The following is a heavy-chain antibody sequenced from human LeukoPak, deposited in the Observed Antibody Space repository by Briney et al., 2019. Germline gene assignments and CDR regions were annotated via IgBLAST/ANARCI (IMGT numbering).Heavy chain of an antibody. D-gene: IGHD3-22*01. Sequence: GASVKVSCKASGYTFTSYGISWVRQAPGQGLEWMGWISAYNGNTNYAQKLQGRVTMTTDTSTSTAYMELRSPRSDDTAVYYCARVDRLYYYDSSGYYPYYYYYYMDVWGKGTTVTVSS. J-gene: IGHJ6*03. V-gene: IGHV1-18*01. CDR1: GYTFTSYG. CDR3: ARVDRLYYYDSSGYYPYYYYYYMDV. CDR2: ISAYNGNT.